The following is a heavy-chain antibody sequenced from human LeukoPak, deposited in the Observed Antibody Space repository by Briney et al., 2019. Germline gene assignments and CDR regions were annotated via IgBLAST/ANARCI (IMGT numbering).Heavy chain of an antibody. D-gene: IGHD6-19*01. CDR3: ARVSYSSGWYKVDY. Sequence: GGSLRLSCAASGFTFSSYSMNWVRQAPGKGLEWVSSISSSSSYIYYADSVKGRFTISRDNAKNSLYPQMNSLRAEDTAVYYCARVSYSSGWYKVDYWGQGTLVTVSS. CDR2: ISSSSSYI. CDR1: GFTFSSYS. J-gene: IGHJ4*02. V-gene: IGHV3-21*01.